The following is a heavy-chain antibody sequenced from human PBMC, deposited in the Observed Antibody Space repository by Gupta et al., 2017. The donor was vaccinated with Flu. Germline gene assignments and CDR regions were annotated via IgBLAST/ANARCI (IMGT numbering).Heavy chain of an antibody. J-gene: IGHJ2*01. CDR2: MSSSGTTV. CDR3: VSQKGSTIVGPTTDWYFDF. CDR1: GFTLTDYY. Sequence: QVQLAESGGGLVKPGGSLRLSCVASGFTLTDYYMTWIRPAPWKGLEWVSYMSSSGTTVYYASSVKGRFTISRDNAKNSLYLQMNSLRAEDTAVYYCVSQKGSTIVGPTTDWYFDFWGRGTLVTVSS. V-gene: IGHV3-11*01. D-gene: IGHD1-26*01.